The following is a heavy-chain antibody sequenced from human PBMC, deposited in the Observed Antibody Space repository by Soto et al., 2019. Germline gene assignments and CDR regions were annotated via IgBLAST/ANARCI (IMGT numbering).Heavy chain of an antibody. CDR1: GFTFSSYA. V-gene: IGHV3-23*01. D-gene: IGHD2-2*01. J-gene: IGHJ3*02. CDR2: ISGSGGST. CDR3: AKERVRCSSTSCHPPDAFDI. Sequence: GGSLRLSCAASGFTFSSYAMSWVRQAPGKGLEWVSAISGSGGSTYYADSVKGRFTISRDNSKNTLYLQMNSLRAEDTAVYYCAKERVRCSSTSCHPPDAFDIWGQGTMVTVSS.